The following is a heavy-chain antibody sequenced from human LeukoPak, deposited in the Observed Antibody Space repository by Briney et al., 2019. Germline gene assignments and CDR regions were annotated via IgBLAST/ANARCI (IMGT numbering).Heavy chain of an antibody. J-gene: IGHJ6*02. CDR3: ARGRFSSGSYYATHYYGMDV. CDR1: GGCFSGYY. Sequence: SETLSLTCAVYGGCFSGYYWSWIRQPPGKGLEWIGEINHSGSTNYNPSLKSRVTISVDTSKNQFSLKLSSVTAADTAVYYCARGRFSSGSYYATHYYGMDVWGQGTTVTVSS. CDR2: INHSGST. V-gene: IGHV4-34*01. D-gene: IGHD1-26*01.